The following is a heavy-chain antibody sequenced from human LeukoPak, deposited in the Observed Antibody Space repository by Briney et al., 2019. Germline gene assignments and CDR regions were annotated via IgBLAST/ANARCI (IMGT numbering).Heavy chain of an antibody. CDR2: ISSSGSTI. J-gene: IGHJ6*03. CDR1: GFTFSDYY. CDR3: ARDEAVVPAAIPDYYYYYYMDV. D-gene: IGHD2-2*01. V-gene: IGHV3-11*04. Sequence: PGGSLRLSCAASGFTFSDYYMSWIRQAPGKGLEWVSYISSSGSTIYYADSVKGRFTISRDNAKNSLYLQMNSLRAEDTAVYYCARDEAVVPAAIPDYYYYYYMDVWGKGTTVTVSS.